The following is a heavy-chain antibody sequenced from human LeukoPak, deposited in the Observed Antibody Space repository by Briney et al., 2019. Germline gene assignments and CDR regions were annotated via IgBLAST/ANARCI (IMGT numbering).Heavy chain of an antibody. D-gene: IGHD3-10*01. CDR1: GYTLTELS. CDR3: AFGLGYYYYMDV. J-gene: IGHJ6*03. CDR2: FDPEDGET. V-gene: IGHV1-24*01. Sequence: ASVKVSCKVSGYTLTELSMHWVRQAPGKGLEWMGGFDPEDGETIYAQKFQGRVTMTEDTSTDTAYMELSSLRSEDTAVYYCAFGLGYYYYMDVWGKGTTVTVSS.